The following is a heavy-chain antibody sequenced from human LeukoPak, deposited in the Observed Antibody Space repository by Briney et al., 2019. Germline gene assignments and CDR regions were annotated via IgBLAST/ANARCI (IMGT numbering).Heavy chain of an antibody. Sequence: ASVKVSCKASGYTFTGYYMHWVRQAPGQGLEWMGRINPNSGGTNYAQKFQGRVTMTRDTSISTAYMELSRLRPDDTAVYYCARDLAVKREVDYWGQGTLVTVSS. J-gene: IGHJ4*02. CDR3: ARDLAVKREVDY. V-gene: IGHV1-2*06. CDR1: GYTFTGYY. CDR2: INPNSGGT. D-gene: IGHD1-26*01.